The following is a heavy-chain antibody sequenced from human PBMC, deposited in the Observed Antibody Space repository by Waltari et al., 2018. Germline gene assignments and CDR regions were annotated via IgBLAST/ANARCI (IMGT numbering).Heavy chain of an antibody. Sequence: QVQLQESGPGLVKPSQTLSLTCTVSGGSISSGDYYWTWIRQPPGKGLEWIGYIYYGGSTYYNPSLKSRVTISVDTPKNQFSLNLSSVTAADTAVYSCARVAMAGTFDYWGQGTLVTVSS. CDR2: IYYGGST. CDR3: ARVAMAGTFDY. V-gene: IGHV4-30-4*08. CDR1: GGSISSGDYY. D-gene: IGHD6-19*01. J-gene: IGHJ4*02.